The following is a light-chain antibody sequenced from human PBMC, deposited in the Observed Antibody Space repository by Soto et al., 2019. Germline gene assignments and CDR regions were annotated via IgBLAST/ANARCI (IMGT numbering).Light chain of an antibody. Sequence: DIQLTRSPSFLSASVGDRVTITCRASQAIGLYLAWYQQRPGTAPNLLISAASTLQSGVPSRFSGSGSGTEFTLTISSLQPADFATYYCQQLNTYPLTFGGGTRVELK. V-gene: IGKV1-9*01. CDR2: AAS. CDR1: QAIGLY. CDR3: QQLNTYPLT. J-gene: IGKJ4*02.